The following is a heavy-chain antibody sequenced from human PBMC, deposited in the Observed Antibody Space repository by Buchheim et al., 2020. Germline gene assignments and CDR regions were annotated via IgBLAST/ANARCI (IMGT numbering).Heavy chain of an antibody. CDR2: IYQSGTT. CDR1: GASISSRNW. D-gene: IGHD6-13*01. CDR3: AKTGAQGYLEY. Sequence: QVQLQESGPGLVKPSGTLSLTCSVSGASISSRNWWTWVRQSPGKGLEWIGEIYQSGTTNYNPSLKSRVTISMDQSKTQFSLKVNSVTAADTAVFYCAKTGAQGYLEYWGQG. V-gene: IGHV4-4*02. J-gene: IGHJ4*02.